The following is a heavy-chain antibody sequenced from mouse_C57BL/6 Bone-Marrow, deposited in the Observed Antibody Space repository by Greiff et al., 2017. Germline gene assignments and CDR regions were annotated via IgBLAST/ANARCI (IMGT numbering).Heavy chain of an antibody. CDR1: GFTFSSYA. CDR2: ISDGGSYT. V-gene: IGHV5-4*01. D-gene: IGHD2-3*01. Sequence: EVKLVESGGGLVKPGGSLKLSCAASGFTFSSYAMSWVRQTPEKRLEWVATISDGGSYTYYPDNVKGRFTISRDNAKNNLYLQMSHLKSEDTAMYYCARDRDGYYDYFDYWGKGTTLTVSS. J-gene: IGHJ2*01. CDR3: ARDRDGYYDYFDY.